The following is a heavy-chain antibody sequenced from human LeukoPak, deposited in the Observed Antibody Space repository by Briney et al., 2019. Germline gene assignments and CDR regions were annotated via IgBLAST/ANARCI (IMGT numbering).Heavy chain of an antibody. V-gene: IGHV3-30*18. CDR2: ISYDGSNK. Sequence: PGRSLRLSCAASGFTFSSYGMHWVRQAPGKGLEWVAVISYDGSNKYYADSVKGRFTISRDNSKNTLYLQMNSLRAEDTAVYYCAKAKYSGYDLDYWGQGTLVTVSS. CDR3: AKAKYSGYDLDY. J-gene: IGHJ4*02. CDR1: GFTFSSYG. D-gene: IGHD5-12*01.